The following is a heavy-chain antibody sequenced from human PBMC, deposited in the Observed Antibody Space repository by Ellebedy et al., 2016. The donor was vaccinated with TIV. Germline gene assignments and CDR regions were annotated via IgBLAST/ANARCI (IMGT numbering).Heavy chain of an antibody. CDR2: MYYSGST. J-gene: IGHJ5*02. CDR3: ARHPKGSVTGWFDP. CDR1: GRSISSSGYY. Sequence: SETLSLXXTVSGRSISSSGYYWGWIRQSPGKGLEWIGSMYYSGSTYYNPSLKSRVTISVDTSKNQLSLKLSSVTAADTAVYYCARHPKGSVTGWFDPWGQGTQVTVSS. D-gene: IGHD2-21*02. V-gene: IGHV4-39*01.